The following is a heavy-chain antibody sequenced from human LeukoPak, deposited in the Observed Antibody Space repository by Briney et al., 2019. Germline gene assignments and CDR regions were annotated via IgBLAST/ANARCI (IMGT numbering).Heavy chain of an antibody. J-gene: IGHJ4*02. V-gene: IGHV3-53*01. CDR1: GFTFSSYS. D-gene: IGHD6-25*01. Sequence: GGSLRLSCAASGFTFSSYSMNWVRQAPGKGLEWVSVIYSGGGTSYAGSVKGRFTISRDSSKNTLYLQMNTLRAEDTAVYYCARESSGHYFDHWGQGTLVTVSS. CDR2: IYSGGGT. CDR3: ARESSGHYFDH.